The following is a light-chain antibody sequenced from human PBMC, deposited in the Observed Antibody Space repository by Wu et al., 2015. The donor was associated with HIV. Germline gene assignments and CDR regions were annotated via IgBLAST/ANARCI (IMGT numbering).Light chain of an antibody. CDR1: QGISDY. J-gene: IGKJ5*01. CDR2: AAS. V-gene: IGKV1-8*01. Sequence: AIRITQSPSSLSASTGDRVIITCRASQGISDYLAWYQQKPGKAPKLLMSAASRLQSGVPSRFNGSGSGKDFTLTISCLQSEDFATYYCQQYYSFPQITFGQGTRLEIK. CDR3: QQYYSFPQIT.